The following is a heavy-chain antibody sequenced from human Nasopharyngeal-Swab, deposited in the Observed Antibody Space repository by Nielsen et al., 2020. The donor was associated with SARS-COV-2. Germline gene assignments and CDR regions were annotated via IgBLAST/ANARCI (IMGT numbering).Heavy chain of an antibody. CDR3: ARDDSGWNGGAFDI. CDR2: ISSSSSTI. CDR1: RFTFSSYS. V-gene: IGHV3-48*02. D-gene: IGHD6-19*01. Sequence: GESLKISCAASRFTFSSYSMNWVRQAPGKGLEWVSYISSSSSTIYYADSVKGRFTISRDNAKNSLYLQMNSLRDEDTAVYYCARDDSGWNGGAFDIWGQGTMVTVSS. J-gene: IGHJ3*02.